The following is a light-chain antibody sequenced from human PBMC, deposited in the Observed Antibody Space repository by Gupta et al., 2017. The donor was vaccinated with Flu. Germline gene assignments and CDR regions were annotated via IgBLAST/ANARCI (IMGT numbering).Light chain of an antibody. CDR1: QSVSSSY. J-gene: IGKJ1*01. Sequence: EIVLTQSPGTVSLSPGERATLSCRASQSVSSSYLAWYQQKPGQAPRLPMYGASSRATGIPDRFSGSGSGTDFTLTISRLEPEDIAVYYCQQYGSSPWTFGQGTKVEIK. V-gene: IGKV3-20*01. CDR3: QQYGSSPWT. CDR2: GAS.